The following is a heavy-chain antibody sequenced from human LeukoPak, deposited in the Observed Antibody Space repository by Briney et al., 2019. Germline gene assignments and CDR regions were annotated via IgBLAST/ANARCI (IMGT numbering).Heavy chain of an antibody. CDR3: ARGVYIAAAQYAY. V-gene: IGHV4-59*01. CDR2: IYYSGRT. Sequence: PSETLSLTCTVSGGSISSYYWSWIRQPPGKGLGWIGYIYYSGRTNYNPSLKSRVTISVDTSKNQFSLKLSSVTAADTAVYYCARGVYIAAAQYAYWGQGTLVTVSS. D-gene: IGHD6-13*01. CDR1: GGSISSYY. J-gene: IGHJ4*02.